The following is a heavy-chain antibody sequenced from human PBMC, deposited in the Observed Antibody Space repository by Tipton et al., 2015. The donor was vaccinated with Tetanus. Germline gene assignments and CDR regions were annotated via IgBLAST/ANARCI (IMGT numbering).Heavy chain of an antibody. Sequence: TLSFTCTVSGGSISSYYWSWIRQPPGKGLEWIGYIYYSGSTNYNPSLKSRVTISVDTSKNQFSLKLSTVTAADTAVYYCARTTVAVAGSYYFDYWGQGTLVTVSS. D-gene: IGHD6-19*01. CDR2: IYYSGST. J-gene: IGHJ4*02. V-gene: IGHV4-59*01. CDR3: ARTTVAVAGSYYFDY. CDR1: GGSISSYY.